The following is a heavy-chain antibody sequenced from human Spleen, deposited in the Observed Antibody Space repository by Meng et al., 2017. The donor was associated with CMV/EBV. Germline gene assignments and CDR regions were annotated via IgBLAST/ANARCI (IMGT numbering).Heavy chain of an antibody. CDR3: ARVYYDSTNYYFSFGY. Sequence: GESLKISCAASGFTFSNYAMHWVRQAPGKGLEWVTVISDDGNNKYYAESVKGRFTISRDNSKNTLILQMNALRTEDTAVYYCARVYYDSTNYYFSFGYWGQGTLVTVSS. V-gene: IGHV3-30-3*01. J-gene: IGHJ4*02. CDR1: GFTFSNYA. D-gene: IGHD3-22*01. CDR2: ISDDGNNK.